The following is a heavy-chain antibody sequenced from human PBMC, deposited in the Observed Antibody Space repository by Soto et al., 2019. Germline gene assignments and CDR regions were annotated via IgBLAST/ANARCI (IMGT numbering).Heavy chain of an antibody. CDR3: ARLLGYSYGHQELFEY. V-gene: IGHV5-51*01. CDR1: GYSFNTYW. J-gene: IGHJ4*02. D-gene: IGHD5-18*01. CDR2: IYPGDFDT. Sequence: PGESLKISCVGSGYSFNTYWIGWVRQMSGKGLEWMGIIYPGDFDTRYSPSFQGHVTMSVDKSINTAYLQWSSLETADTAMYFCARLLGYSYGHQELFEYWGQGTTVTVSS.